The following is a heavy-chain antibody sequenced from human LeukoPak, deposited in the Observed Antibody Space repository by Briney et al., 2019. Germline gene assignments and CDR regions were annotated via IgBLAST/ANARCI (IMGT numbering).Heavy chain of an antibody. Sequence: SETLSLTCTVSGGSISGSSYYWGWIRQPPGKGLEWIGSIYYSGSTYYNPSLKSRVTISVDTSKNQFSLKLNSVTAADTAVYYCARHNRYYYATDYWGQGTLVTVSS. D-gene: IGHD3-10*01. J-gene: IGHJ4*02. CDR3: ARHNRYYYATDY. CDR2: IYYSGST. V-gene: IGHV4-39*01. CDR1: GGSISGSSYY.